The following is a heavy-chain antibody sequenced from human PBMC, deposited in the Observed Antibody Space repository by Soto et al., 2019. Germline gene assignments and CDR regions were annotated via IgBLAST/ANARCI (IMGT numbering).Heavy chain of an antibody. J-gene: IGHJ4*02. CDR1: GFAFSNYY. D-gene: IGHD3-22*01. CDR3: ARGTVDYYDSSGYYSY. CDR2: INGDGSST. Sequence: GGSLRLSCGASGFAFSNYYMHWVRQAPGKGLFWVSRINGDGSSTNYADSVKGRFTISRDNAKNSLYLQMNSLRVEDTAVYYCARGTVDYYDSSGYYSYWGQGTLVTVSS. V-gene: IGHV3-74*01.